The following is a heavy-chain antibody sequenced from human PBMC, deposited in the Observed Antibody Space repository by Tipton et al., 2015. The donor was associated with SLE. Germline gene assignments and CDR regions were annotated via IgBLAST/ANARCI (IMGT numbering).Heavy chain of an antibody. J-gene: IGHJ6*02. V-gene: IGHV4-34*01. CDR3: ARVVYSYGPYGMDV. CDR1: GGSFSGYY. CDR2: IYYSGST. D-gene: IGHD5-18*01. Sequence: TLSLTCAVYGGSFSGYYWSWIRQPPGKGLEWIGSIYYSGSTYYNPSLKSRVTISVDTSKNQFSLKLSSVTAADMAVYYCARVVYSYGPYGMDVWGQGTTVTVSS.